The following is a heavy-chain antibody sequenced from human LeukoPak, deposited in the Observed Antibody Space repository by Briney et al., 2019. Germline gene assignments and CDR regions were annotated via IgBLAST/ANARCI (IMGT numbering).Heavy chain of an antibody. J-gene: IGHJ4*02. Sequence: GGSLRLSCTASGFTFSTYDMSWVRQAPGKGLEWVSTVRVNGRSTYYADSVKGRFTISRDNSKNALSLQMNSLRAEDTALYYCAKPGEASNYYFDYWGQGALVTVSS. CDR3: AKPGEASNYYFDY. V-gene: IGHV3-23*01. CDR1: GFTFSTYD. CDR2: VRVNGRST. D-gene: IGHD2-21*01.